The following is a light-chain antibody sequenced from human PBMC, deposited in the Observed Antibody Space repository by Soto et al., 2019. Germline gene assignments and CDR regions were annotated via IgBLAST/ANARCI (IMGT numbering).Light chain of an antibody. CDR2: AAS. J-gene: IGKJ1*01. CDR1: QGIRNY. V-gene: IGKV1-6*01. Sequence: SLAGRVTTSCRASQGIRNYLGWYQQKPGKAPKLLIYAASSLQSGVPSRFSGSGSGTDFTLTISSLQPEDFATYYCLQDYNYPWTFGQGTKVDIK. CDR3: LQDYNYPWT.